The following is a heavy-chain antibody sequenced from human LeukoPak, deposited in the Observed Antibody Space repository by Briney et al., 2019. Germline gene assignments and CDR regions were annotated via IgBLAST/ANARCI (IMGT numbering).Heavy chain of an antibody. Sequence: PGESLKISCKGSGYSFTSYWIGWVRQMPGKGLEWMGIIYPGDSDTRYSPSFQGQVTISADKSISTAYLQWSSLKASDTAMYYCARLPYIAAAGGAEYFQHWGQGTLVTVSS. V-gene: IGHV5-51*01. D-gene: IGHD6-13*01. CDR3: ARLPYIAAAGGAEYFQH. CDR2: IYPGDSDT. J-gene: IGHJ1*01. CDR1: GYSFTSYW.